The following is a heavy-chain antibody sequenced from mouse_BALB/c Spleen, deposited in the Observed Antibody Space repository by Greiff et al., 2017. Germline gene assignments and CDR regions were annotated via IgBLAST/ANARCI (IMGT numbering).Heavy chain of an antibody. J-gene: IGHJ3*01. CDR2: ISDGGSYT. V-gene: IGHV5-4*02. D-gene: IGHD2-14*01. CDR1: GFTFSDYY. Sequence: DVMLVESGGGLVKPGGSLKLSCAASGFTFSDYYMYWVRQTPEKRLEWVATISDGGSYTYYPDSVKGRFTISRDNAKNNLYLQMSSLKSEDTAMYYCASSYYRYEWFAYWGQGTLVTVSA. CDR3: ASSYYRYEWFAY.